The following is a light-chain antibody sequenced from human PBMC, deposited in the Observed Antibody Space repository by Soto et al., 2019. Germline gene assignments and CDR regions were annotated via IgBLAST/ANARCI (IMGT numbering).Light chain of an antibody. Sequence: EIVMTQSPATLSVSPGERVTLSCRASQSVNTNLAWYRQKPGQAPRLLIYDVFTRATGIPARFSGSGSGTQFTLTISSLQSEDFAMYYCQQYNNWPLTFGGGTKVEIK. J-gene: IGKJ4*01. V-gene: IGKV3-15*01. CDR2: DVF. CDR3: QQYNNWPLT. CDR1: QSVNTN.